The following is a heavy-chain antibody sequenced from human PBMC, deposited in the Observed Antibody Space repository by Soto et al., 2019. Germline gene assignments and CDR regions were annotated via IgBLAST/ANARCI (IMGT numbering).Heavy chain of an antibody. J-gene: IGHJ4*02. CDR3: ARGGGYCSGGSCSDDY. Sequence: GASVKVSCKASGYTFTSYDINWVRQATGQGLEWMGWMNPNSGNTGYAQKFQGRVTMTRNTSISTAYMELSSLRSEDTAVYYCARGGGYCSGGSCSDDYWGQGTLVTVSS. CDR2: MNPNSGNT. D-gene: IGHD2-15*01. CDR1: GYTFTSYD. V-gene: IGHV1-8*01.